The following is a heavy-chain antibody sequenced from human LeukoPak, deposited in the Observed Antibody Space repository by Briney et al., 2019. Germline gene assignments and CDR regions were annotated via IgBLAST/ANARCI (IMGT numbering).Heavy chain of an antibody. Sequence: GGSLRLSCVASGFTFSSYWMHWVRQAPGKGLVWVSRINSDGSSTSYADSVRGRFSISRDNAKNTLYLQMNSLRAEDTAVYYCARGLSGYASSLGYWGQGTLVTVSA. V-gene: IGHV3-74*01. D-gene: IGHD6-6*01. CDR1: GFTFSSYW. CDR3: ARGLSGYASSLGY. J-gene: IGHJ4*02. CDR2: INSDGSST.